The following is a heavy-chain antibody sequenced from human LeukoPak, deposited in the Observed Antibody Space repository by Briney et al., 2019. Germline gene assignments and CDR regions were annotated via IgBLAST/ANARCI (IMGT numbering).Heavy chain of an antibody. CDR2: ISSSSSYI. D-gene: IGHD6-19*01. CDR1: GFTFGDYA. J-gene: IGHJ6*02. CDR3: ARGEDSSGWYGGSGYYYGMDV. V-gene: IGHV3-21*01. Sequence: PGGSLRLSCTASGFTFGDYAMNWVRQAPGKGLEWVSSISSSSSYIYYADSVKGRFTISRDNAKNSLYLQMNSLRAEDTAVYYCARGEDSSGWYGGSGYYYGMDVWGQGTTVTVSS.